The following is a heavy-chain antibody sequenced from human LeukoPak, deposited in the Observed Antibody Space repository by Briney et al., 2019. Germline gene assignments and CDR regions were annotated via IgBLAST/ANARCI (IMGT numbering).Heavy chain of an antibody. CDR2: ISAYNGNT. CDR3: ARHGSGSYYPFDY. Sequence: ASVKVSCTASGYTFTSYGISWVRQAPGQGLEWIGRISAYNGNTNYAHKLQGRVTMTKDRSTSRAHMDRTSQRSDDTALYYCARHGSGSYYPFDYWGQGTLVTVSS. D-gene: IGHD3-10*01. V-gene: IGHV1-18*01. CDR1: GYTFTSYG. J-gene: IGHJ4*02.